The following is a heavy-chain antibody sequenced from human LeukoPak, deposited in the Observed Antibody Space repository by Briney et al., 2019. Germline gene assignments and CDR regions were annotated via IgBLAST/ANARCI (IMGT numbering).Heavy chain of an antibody. D-gene: IGHD6-13*01. V-gene: IGHV1-69*04. J-gene: IGHJ4*02. CDR1: GGTFSSYA. CDR2: IIPILGIA. CDR3: AREMQGSSSNLDY. Sequence: GASVKVSCKASGGTFSSYAISWVRQAPGQGLEWMGRIIPILGIANHAQKFQGRVTITADKSTSTAYMELSSLRSEDTAVYYCAREMQGSSSNLDYWGQGTLVTVSS.